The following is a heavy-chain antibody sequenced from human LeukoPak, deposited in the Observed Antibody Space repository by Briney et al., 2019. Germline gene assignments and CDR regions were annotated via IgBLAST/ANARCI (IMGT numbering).Heavy chain of an antibody. J-gene: IGHJ4*02. Sequence: SVKVSCKASGGTFSSYAISWVRQAPGQGLEWMGGIIPIFCTANYAQKFQGRVTITADESTSTAYMELSSLRPEDTAVYYCARSRSAYCGGDCYSSTGIDYWGQGTLVTVSS. V-gene: IGHV1-69*01. D-gene: IGHD2-21*02. CDR2: IIPIFCTA. CDR3: ARSRSAYCGGDCYSSTGIDY. CDR1: GGTFSSYA.